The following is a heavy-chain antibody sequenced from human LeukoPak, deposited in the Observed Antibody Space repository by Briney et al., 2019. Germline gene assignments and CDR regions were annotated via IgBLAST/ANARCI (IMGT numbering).Heavy chain of an antibody. D-gene: IGHD1-26*01. V-gene: IGHV4-38-2*01. Sequence: SETLSLTCAVSGYSISSGYYWGWIRQPPGKGREWIGSIYHSGSTYYNPSLKSRVTISVDTSKNQFSLKLSSVTAADTAVYCCARAPDGRFDPWGQGTLVTVSS. CDR3: ARAPDGRFDP. J-gene: IGHJ5*02. CDR1: GYSISSGYY. CDR2: IYHSGST.